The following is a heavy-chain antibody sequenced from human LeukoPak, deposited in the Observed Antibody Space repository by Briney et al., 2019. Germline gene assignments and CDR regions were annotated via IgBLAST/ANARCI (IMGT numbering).Heavy chain of an antibody. J-gene: IGHJ1*01. CDR2: IYHSGST. CDR3: ARGRGSYRAEYFQH. Sequence: SETLSLTCTVSGGSISSGGYYWSWIRQPPGKGLEWIGYIYHSGSTYYNPSLKSRVTISVDRSKNQFSLKLSSVTAADTAVYYCARGRGSYRAEYFQHWGQGTLVTVSS. D-gene: IGHD1-26*01. V-gene: IGHV4-30-2*01. CDR1: GGSISSGGYY.